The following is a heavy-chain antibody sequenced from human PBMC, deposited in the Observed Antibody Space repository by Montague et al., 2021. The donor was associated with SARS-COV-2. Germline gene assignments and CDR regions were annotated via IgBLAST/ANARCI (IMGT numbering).Heavy chain of an antibody. CDR2: IYDSGST. CDR1: GGSISSSSYY. D-gene: IGHD3-3*01. CDR3: ARQMGQSSIFGVVIQYYFDY. J-gene: IGHJ4*01. V-gene: IGHV4-39*01. Sequence: SETLSLTCTVYGGSISSSSYYWGWNRQPPGKGLEWIGSIYDSGSTYYNPSLKSRVTISVDTSKNQFSLKLSSVTAADTAVYYCARQMGQSSIFGVVIQYYFDYWGQGTLVTVSS.